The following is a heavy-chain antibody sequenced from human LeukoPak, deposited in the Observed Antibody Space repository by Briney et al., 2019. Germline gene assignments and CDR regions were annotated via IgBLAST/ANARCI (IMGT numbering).Heavy chain of an antibody. V-gene: IGHV3-7*01. J-gene: IGHJ6*02. CDR2: IKQDGSEK. CDR3: ARENRITMVRGVIIFPNYYYYGMDV. D-gene: IGHD3-10*01. Sequence: PGGSLRLSCAASGFTVSTTYMSWVRQAPGKGLEWVANIKQDGSEKYYVDSVKGRFTISRDNAKNSLYLQMNSLRAEDTAVYYCARENRITMVRGVIIFPNYYYYGMDVWGQGTTVTVSS. CDR1: GFTVSTTY.